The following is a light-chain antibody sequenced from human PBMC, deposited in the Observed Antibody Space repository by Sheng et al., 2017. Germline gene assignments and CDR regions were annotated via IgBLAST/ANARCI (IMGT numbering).Light chain of an antibody. Sequence: DIQMTQSPSSLSASVGDRVTITCRASQKIASYLNWYRQRPGNAPELLIYAASSLQSGVPERFSGSGSGTDFTLIIFNLQPEDSASYYCQQSFSAPRTFGGGTKVEIK. J-gene: IGKJ4*01. CDR1: QKIASY. CDR3: QQSFSAPRT. CDR2: AAS. V-gene: IGKV1-39*01.